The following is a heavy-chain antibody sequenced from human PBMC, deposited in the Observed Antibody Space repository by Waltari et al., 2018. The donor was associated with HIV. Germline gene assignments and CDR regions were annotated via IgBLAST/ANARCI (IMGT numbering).Heavy chain of an antibody. CDR1: GGSVSSNRPA. J-gene: IGHJ6*03. V-gene: IGHV6-1*01. D-gene: IGHD5-18*01. CDR3: ARDQGYSYGDYYYYYMDV. Sequence: QVQLQQSGPGLVKPSQTLSLTCSISGGSVSSNRPAWNWIRQSPSRGLEWLGRTYYRSKWYNDYAISVRSRITINPDISKNQFSLQLNSVTPEDTAVYYCARDQGYSYGDYYYYYMDVWGTGTTVTVSS. CDR2: TYYRSKWYN.